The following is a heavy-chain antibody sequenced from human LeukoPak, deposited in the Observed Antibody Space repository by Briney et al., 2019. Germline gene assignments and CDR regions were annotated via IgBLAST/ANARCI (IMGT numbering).Heavy chain of an antibody. Sequence: GVSVKVSCKASGYTFTSYYMHWVRQAPGQGLEWMGIINPSGGSTSYAQKFQGRVTMTRDTSTSTVYMELSSLRSEDTAVYYCARPNYDFWSGYYNGAFDIWGQGTMVTVSS. J-gene: IGHJ3*02. D-gene: IGHD3-3*01. CDR1: GYTFTSYY. V-gene: IGHV1-46*01. CDR3: ARPNYDFWSGYYNGAFDI. CDR2: INPSGGST.